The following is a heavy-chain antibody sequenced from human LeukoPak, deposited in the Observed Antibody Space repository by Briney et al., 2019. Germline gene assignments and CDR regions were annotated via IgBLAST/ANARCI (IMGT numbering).Heavy chain of an antibody. J-gene: IGHJ4*02. CDR3: AKDPSVFYYDSRDTFFDY. Sequence: GGSLRLSCVGSGFRFSDYWMTWVRQAPGKGLEWVSVIYSGGSTYYADSVKGRFTISRDNSKNTLYLQMNSLRAEDTAVYYCAKDPSVFYYDSRDTFFDYWGQGTLVTVSS. CDR2: IYSGGST. D-gene: IGHD3-22*01. CDR1: GFRFSDYW. V-gene: IGHV3-53*05.